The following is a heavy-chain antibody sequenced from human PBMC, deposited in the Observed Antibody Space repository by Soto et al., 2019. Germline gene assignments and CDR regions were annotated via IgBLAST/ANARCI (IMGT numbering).Heavy chain of an antibody. CDR1: GGTFSSYA. J-gene: IGHJ4*02. CDR2: TIPIFGTA. CDR3: ARASLLGYSSSWYEGGGYFDY. D-gene: IGHD6-13*01. V-gene: IGHV1-69*13. Sequence: SVKVSCKASGGTFSSYAISWVRQAPGQGLEWMGGTIPIFGTANYAQKFQGRVTITADESTSTAYMELSSLRSEDTAVYYCARASLLGYSSSWYEGGGYFDYWGPGTLVTVSS.